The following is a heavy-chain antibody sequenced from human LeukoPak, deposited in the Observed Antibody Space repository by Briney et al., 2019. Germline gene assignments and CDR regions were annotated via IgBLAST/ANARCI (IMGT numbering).Heavy chain of an antibody. V-gene: IGHV1-18*01. CDR3: ARALKTAAAGTPPGY. D-gene: IGHD6-13*01. J-gene: IGHJ4*02. CDR1: GYTFTSYG. CDR2: ISAYNGNT. Sequence: GASVKVSCKASGYTFTSYGISWVRQAPGQGLEWMGWISAYNGNTNYAQKLQGRVTMTTDTSTSTAYVELRSLRSDDTAVYYCARALKTAAAGTPPGYWGQGTLVTVSS.